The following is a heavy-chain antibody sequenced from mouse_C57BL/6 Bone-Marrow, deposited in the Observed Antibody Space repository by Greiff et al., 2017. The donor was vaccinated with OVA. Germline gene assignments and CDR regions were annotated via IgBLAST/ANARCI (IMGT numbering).Heavy chain of an antibody. CDR3: ARDRWCITVVVGLYYVDF. CDR1: GFTFSSYA. V-gene: IGHV5-4*01. CDR2: ISDGGSYT. J-gene: IGHJ2*01. D-gene: IGHD1-1*01. Sequence: DVHLVESGGGLVKPGGSLKLSCAASGFTFSSYAMSWVRQTPEERLEWVATISDGGSYTYYPDNVKGRFTITRDNAKNNLYLHMNHLKSEDTAMYYCARDRWCITVVVGLYYVDFSGQGTTLTVSA.